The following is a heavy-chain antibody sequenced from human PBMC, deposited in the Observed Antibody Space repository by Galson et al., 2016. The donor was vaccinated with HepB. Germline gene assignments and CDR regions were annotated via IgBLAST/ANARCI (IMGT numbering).Heavy chain of an antibody. Sequence: SLRLSCAASGFTFSSYSMNWVCQAPGKGLEWVSSISSSSSYIYYADSVKGRFTISRDNAKNSLYLQMNSLRAEDTAVYYCARVRDGYNHYYYYGMDVWGQGTTVTVSS. D-gene: IGHD5-24*01. CDR3: ARVRDGYNHYYYYGMDV. V-gene: IGHV3-21*01. CDR2: ISSSSSYI. CDR1: GFTFSSYS. J-gene: IGHJ6*02.